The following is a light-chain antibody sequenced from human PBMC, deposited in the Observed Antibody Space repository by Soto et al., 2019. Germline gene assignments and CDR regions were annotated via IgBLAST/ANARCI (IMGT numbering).Light chain of an antibody. CDR3: SSYTSSSTLV. CDR1: SSDVGGYNY. Sequence: QSVLTQPASVSGSPGQSITIPCPGNSSDVGGYNYVSWYQQHPGKAPKLMIYDVSNRPSGVSNRFSGSKSGNTASLTISGLQAEDEADYYCSSYTSSSTLVFGTGTKVTVL. V-gene: IGLV2-14*01. J-gene: IGLJ1*01. CDR2: DVS.